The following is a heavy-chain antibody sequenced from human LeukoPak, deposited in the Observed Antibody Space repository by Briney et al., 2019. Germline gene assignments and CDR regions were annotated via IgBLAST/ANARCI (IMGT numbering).Heavy chain of an antibody. CDR2: ISGSGSRT. CDR3: AKDRQQLLLELDY. J-gene: IGHJ4*02. V-gene: IGHV3-23*01. CDR1: GFTFSSYA. Sequence: GGSLRLSCAASGFTFSSYAMSWVRQAPGKGLEWVSGISGSGSRTYYADSVKGRFTITRDNSKNTLYLQMNSLRTEDTAVYYCAKDRQQLLLELDYWGQGTLVTVSS. D-gene: IGHD6-13*01.